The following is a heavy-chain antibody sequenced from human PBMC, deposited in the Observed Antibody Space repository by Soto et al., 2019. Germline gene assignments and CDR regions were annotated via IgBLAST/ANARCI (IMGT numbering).Heavy chain of an antibody. CDR1: GYTFTSYG. Sequence: ASVKVSCKASGYTFTSYGISWVRQAPGQGLEWMGWISAYNGNTNYAQKLQGRVTMTTDTSTSTAYMELRSLRSDDTAVYYCARDISFRFLANHLSNFDYWGQGTLVTVSS. CDR3: ARDISFRFLANHLSNFDY. CDR2: ISAYNGNT. D-gene: IGHD3-3*01. J-gene: IGHJ4*02. V-gene: IGHV1-18*01.